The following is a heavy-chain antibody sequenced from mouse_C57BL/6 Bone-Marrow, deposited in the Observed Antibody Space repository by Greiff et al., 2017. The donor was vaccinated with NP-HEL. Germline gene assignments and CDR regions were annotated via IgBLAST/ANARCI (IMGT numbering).Heavy chain of an antibody. V-gene: IGHV1-69*01. CDR2: IDPSDSYT. J-gene: IGHJ2*01. CDR3: ASANWDVALDY. Sequence: LVESGAELVMPGASVKLSCKASGYTFTSYWMHWVKQRPGQGLEWIGEIDPSDSYTNYNQKFKGKSTLTVDKSSSTAYMQLSSLTSEDSAVYYCASANWDVALDYWGQGTTLTVSS. D-gene: IGHD4-1*02. CDR1: GYTFTSYW.